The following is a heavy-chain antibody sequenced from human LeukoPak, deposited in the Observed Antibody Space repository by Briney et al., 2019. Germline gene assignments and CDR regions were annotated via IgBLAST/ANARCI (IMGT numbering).Heavy chain of an antibody. CDR1: GFTFSSYA. Sequence: AGGSLRLSCAASGFTFSSYAMSWVRQAPGKGLEWVSTISGGGGTTYYADSVKGRVTISRDISTNTLSLQMNSLRAEDTAVYYCAKDRGISAAGTLFDYWGQGTLVTVSS. V-gene: IGHV3-23*01. CDR3: AKDRGISAAGTLFDY. D-gene: IGHD6-13*01. J-gene: IGHJ4*02. CDR2: ISGGGGTT.